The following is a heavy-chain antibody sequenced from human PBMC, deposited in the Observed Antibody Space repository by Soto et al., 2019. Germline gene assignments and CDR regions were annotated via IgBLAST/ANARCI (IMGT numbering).Heavy chain of an antibody. CDR3: ARHGHYYDSGSYYMPDY. CDR2: IHPGDSHT. D-gene: IGHD3-10*01. Sequence: GESLKISCKGSGYSFTSYWIGWVRQMPGKGLEWMGIIHPGDSHTIYSPSFQGQVTISVEKSITTAYLQWSSLKASDTAMYYCARHGHYYDSGSYYMPDYWGQGTLVTVSS. J-gene: IGHJ4*02. V-gene: IGHV5-51*01. CDR1: GYSFTSYW.